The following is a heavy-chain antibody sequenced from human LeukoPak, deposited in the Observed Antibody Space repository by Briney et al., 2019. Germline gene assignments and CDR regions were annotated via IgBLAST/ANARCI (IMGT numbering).Heavy chain of an antibody. CDR3: ARSLNEITIGGVIWYFDL. D-gene: IGHD3-16*01. Sequence: KSSETLSLSCTVSGDSISNYYWSWIRQPPGKGLEGIGYIYYSGTTNYNPSLKSRVTISVDTSKNQFSLKLSSVTAADTAVYYCARSLNEITIGGVIWYFDLWGRGTLVTVSS. J-gene: IGHJ2*01. CDR1: GDSISNYY. V-gene: IGHV4-59*01. CDR2: IYYSGTT.